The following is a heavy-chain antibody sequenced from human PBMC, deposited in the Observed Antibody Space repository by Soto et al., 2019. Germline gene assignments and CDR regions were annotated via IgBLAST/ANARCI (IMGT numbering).Heavy chain of an antibody. CDR3: AREDYGGNVTSDY. CDR1: GGSFSGYY. D-gene: IGHD4-17*01. CDR2: INHSGST. J-gene: IGHJ4*02. Sequence: QVQLQQWGAGLLKPSETLSLTCAVYGGSFSGYYWSWIRQPPGKGLEWIGEINHSGSTNYNPSLKGRVTISVDTSKNQFSLKLSSVTAADTAVYYCAREDYGGNVTSDYWGQGTLVTVSS. V-gene: IGHV4-34*01.